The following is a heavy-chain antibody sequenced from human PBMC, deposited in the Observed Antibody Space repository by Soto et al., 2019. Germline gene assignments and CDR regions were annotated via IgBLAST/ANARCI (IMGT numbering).Heavy chain of an antibody. D-gene: IGHD6-19*01. V-gene: IGHV1-2*02. J-gene: IGHJ4*02. CDR2: FNCLSGGT. CDR1: GYPFTGYY. Sequence: VSVQVSCEASGYPFTGYYMHWVRQAPGHGLEWMGWFNCLSGGTNYAQKFQGRVTMTRDTSISTAYMELSRLRSDDTAVYYCARDGGERAGAGTGLDYWCQGTLVTVSS. CDR3: ARDGGERAGAGTGLDY.